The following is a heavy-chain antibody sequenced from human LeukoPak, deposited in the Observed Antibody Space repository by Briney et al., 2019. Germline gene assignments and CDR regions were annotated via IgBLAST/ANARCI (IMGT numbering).Heavy chain of an antibody. CDR2: INPNSGGT. V-gene: IGHV1-2*02. D-gene: IGHD3-22*01. CDR3: ARPMIGLLNAFDI. CDR1: GYTFTGYY. J-gene: IGHJ3*02. Sequence: ASVKVSCKASGYTFTGYYMHWVRQAPGQGLEWMGWINPNSGGTNYAQKFQGRVTMTRDTSISTAYMELSRLRSDDTAVYYCARPMIGLLNAFDIWCQGTMVTVSS.